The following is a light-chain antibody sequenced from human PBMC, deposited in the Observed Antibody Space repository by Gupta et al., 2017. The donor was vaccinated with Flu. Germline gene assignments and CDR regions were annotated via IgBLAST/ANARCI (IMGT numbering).Light chain of an antibody. CDR2: GAS. CDR3: QQYNNWHTWT. CDR1: QSVSSN. J-gene: IGKJ1*01. Sequence: EIVMTQSPATLSVSPGESATLSCRASQSVSSNLAWYQQKPGQAPRLLIYGASTRATGIPARFSGSGSGTEFTLTISSLQSEDFAVYYCQQYNNWHTWTFGQGTKVEIK. V-gene: IGKV3D-15*01.